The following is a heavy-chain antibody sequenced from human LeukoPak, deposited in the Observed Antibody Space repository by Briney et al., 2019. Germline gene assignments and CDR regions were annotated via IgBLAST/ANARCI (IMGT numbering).Heavy chain of an antibody. CDR1: GGSFSGYY. Sequence: SETLSLTCAVYGGSFSGYYWSWIRQPPGKGLEWIGEINHSGSTNYNPSLKSRVPISVDTSKNQFSLKLSSVTAADTAVYYCARAPYSSGWYNYWGQGTLVTVSS. CDR2: INHSGST. J-gene: IGHJ4*02. D-gene: IGHD6-19*01. CDR3: ARAPYSSGWYNY. V-gene: IGHV4-34*01.